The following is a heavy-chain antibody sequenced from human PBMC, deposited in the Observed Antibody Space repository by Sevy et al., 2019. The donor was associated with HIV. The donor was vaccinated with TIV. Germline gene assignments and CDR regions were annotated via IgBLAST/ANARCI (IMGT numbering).Heavy chain of an antibody. Sequence: GGSLRLSCAASGFTFSSYSMNWVRQAPGKGLEWVSSISSSSYIYYADSVKGRFTISRDNAKNSLYLQMNSLRAEDTAVYYCARENYGSGDGGAFDYWGQGTLVTVSS. CDR3: ARENYGSGDGGAFDY. D-gene: IGHD3-10*01. V-gene: IGHV3-21*01. CDR2: ISSSSYI. CDR1: GFTFSSYS. J-gene: IGHJ4*02.